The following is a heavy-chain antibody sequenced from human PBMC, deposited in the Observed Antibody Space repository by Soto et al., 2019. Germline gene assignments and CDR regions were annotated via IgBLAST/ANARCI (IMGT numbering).Heavy chain of an antibody. CDR3: ARDRIVATIPDYYYYYGMDV. CDR1: GFTFSSYA. J-gene: IGHJ6*02. Sequence: GESLKISCAASGFTFSSYAMHWVRQAPGKGLEWVAVISYDGSNKYYADSVKGRFTISRDNSKNTLYLQMNSLRAEDTAVYYCARDRIVATIPDYYYYYGMDVWGQGTTVTVSS. D-gene: IGHD5-12*01. CDR2: ISYDGSNK. V-gene: IGHV3-30-3*01.